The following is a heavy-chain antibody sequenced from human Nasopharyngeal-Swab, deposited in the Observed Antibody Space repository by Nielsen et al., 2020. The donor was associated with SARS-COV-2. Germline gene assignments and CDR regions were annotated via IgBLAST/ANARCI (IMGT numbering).Heavy chain of an antibody. J-gene: IGHJ4*02. Sequence: GESLKISCAASGFTFSSYAMSWVRQAPGKGLEWVSGISASGASTHYADSVKGRFTISRDDSKNTLYLQMHSLRAEDTAIYYCTKDSDYYYDTSGYFYFDYWGQGTLVTGAS. CDR2: ISASGAST. V-gene: IGHV3-23*01. D-gene: IGHD3-22*01. CDR1: GFTFSSYA. CDR3: TKDSDYYYDTSGYFYFDY.